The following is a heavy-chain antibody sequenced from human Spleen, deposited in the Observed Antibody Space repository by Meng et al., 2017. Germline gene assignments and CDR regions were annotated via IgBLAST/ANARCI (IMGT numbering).Heavy chain of an antibody. J-gene: IGHJ6*02. CDR3: ARDSGVPTAGTDV. Sequence: GESMKISCGSSGFNFGDYQMHWVRQSPGQGLEWISRIVSDGGITNYADSLKGRFTISRDNSTNTLYLQMNSLRAEDTAVYYCARDSGVPTAGTDVWGQGTMVTVSS. CDR1: GFNFGDYQ. CDR2: IVSDGGIT. V-gene: IGHV3-74*01. D-gene: IGHD2-2*01.